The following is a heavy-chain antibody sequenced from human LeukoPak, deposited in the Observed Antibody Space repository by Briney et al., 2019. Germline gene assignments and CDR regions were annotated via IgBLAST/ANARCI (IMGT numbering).Heavy chain of an antibody. CDR1: GGSISSYY. J-gene: IGHJ5*02. CDR3: ARGVERIFGVVNWFDP. V-gene: IGHV4-59*08. Sequence: NSSETLSLTCTVSGGSISSYYWSWIRQPPGKGLEWIGYIYYSGSTYYNPSLKSRVTISVDTSKNQFSLKLNSVTAADTAVYYCARGVERIFGVVNWFDPWGQGTPVTVSS. CDR2: IYYSGST. D-gene: IGHD3-3*01.